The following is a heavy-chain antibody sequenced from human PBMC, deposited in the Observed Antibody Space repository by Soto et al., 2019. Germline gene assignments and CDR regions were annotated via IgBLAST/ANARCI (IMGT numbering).Heavy chain of an antibody. Sequence: GGSLRLSCAASGFTFSSSAMTWVRQAPGKGLERVSAISGSGGSTYYADSVKGRFTISRDNSKTTLYLQMNSLRAEDTALYYCAKDLYYYDSSGYYDYWGQGTLVTVSS. CDR3: AKDLYYYDSSGYYDY. D-gene: IGHD3-22*01. J-gene: IGHJ4*02. CDR1: GFTFSSSA. CDR2: ISGSGGST. V-gene: IGHV3-23*01.